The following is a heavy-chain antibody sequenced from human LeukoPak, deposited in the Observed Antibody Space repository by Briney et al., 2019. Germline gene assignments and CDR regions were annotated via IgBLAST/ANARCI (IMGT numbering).Heavy chain of an antibody. J-gene: IGHJ3*02. Sequence: GGSLRLSCAASGFTFSSYAMSWVRQAPGKGLEWVSAICGSGGSTYYADSVKGRFTISRDNSKNTLYLQMNSLRAEDTAVYYCAKGWELGILHDAFDIWGHGTMVTVSS. D-gene: IGHD7-27*01. CDR2: ICGSGGST. V-gene: IGHV3-23*01. CDR1: GFTFSSYA. CDR3: AKGWELGILHDAFDI.